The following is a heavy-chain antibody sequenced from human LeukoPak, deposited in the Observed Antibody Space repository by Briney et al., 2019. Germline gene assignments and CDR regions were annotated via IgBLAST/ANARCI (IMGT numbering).Heavy chain of an antibody. Sequence: SETLSLTCTVSGVSISSAAYYWSWIRQPAGKGLEWIGRIYTSGNTNYNPSLKSRVTISVDTSKNQFSLKLSSVTAADTAVYYCARGGYYGSGSYYQNYYYYYYMDVWGKGTTVTVSS. CDR3: ARGGYYGSGSYYQNYYYYYYMDV. J-gene: IGHJ6*03. V-gene: IGHV4-61*02. D-gene: IGHD3-10*01. CDR2: IYTSGNT. CDR1: GVSISSAAYY.